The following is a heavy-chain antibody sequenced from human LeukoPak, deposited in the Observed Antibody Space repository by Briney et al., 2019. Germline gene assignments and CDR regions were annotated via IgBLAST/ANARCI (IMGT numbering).Heavy chain of an antibody. J-gene: IGHJ4*02. V-gene: IGHV3-13*01. CDR3: ARVAKERVGGVYYFDY. CDR2: IGTAGDT. Sequence: LSGGSLRLSCAASGFTFSDYDMHWVRQATGKGLEWVSAIGTAGDTYFTGSVKGRFTISRENVKNSLYLQMNSLRAGDTAVYYCARVAKERVGGVYYFDYWGQGTLVTVSS. D-gene: IGHD1-1*01. CDR1: GFTFSDYD.